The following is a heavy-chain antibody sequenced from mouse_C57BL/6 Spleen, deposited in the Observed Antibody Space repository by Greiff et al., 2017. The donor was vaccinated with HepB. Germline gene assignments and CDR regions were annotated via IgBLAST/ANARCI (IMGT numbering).Heavy chain of an antibody. CDR3: ARWEDWYFDV. CDR2: IDPSDSYT. J-gene: IGHJ1*03. V-gene: IGHV1-59*01. D-gene: IGHD4-1*01. Sequence: QVQLQQSGAELVRPGTSVKLSCKASGYTFTSYWMHWVKQRPGQGLEWIGVIDPSDSYTNYNQKFKGKATLTVDTSSSTAYMQLSSLTSEDSAVYYCARWEDWYFDVWGTGTTVTVSS. CDR1: GYTFTSYW.